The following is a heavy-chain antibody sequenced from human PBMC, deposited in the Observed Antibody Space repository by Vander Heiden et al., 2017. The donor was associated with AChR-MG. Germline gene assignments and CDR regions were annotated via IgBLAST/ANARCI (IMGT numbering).Heavy chain of an antibody. CDR1: GGSISSYY. CDR2: IYYSGST. Sequence: QVQLQESGPGLVKPSETLSLTCTVSGGSISSYYWSWIRQPPGKGLEWIGYIYYSGSTNYNPSLKSRVTISVDTSKNQFSLKLSSVTAADTAVYYCARGGYFDWLLPPYYFDYWGQGTLVTVSS. CDR3: ARGGYFDWLLPPYYFDY. J-gene: IGHJ4*02. V-gene: IGHV4-59*01. D-gene: IGHD3-9*01.